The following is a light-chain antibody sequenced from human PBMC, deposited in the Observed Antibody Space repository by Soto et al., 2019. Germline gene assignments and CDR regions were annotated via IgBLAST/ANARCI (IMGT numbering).Light chain of an antibody. CDR2: EAS. V-gene: IGLV2-8*01. CDR3: SSYAGSNNWGV. CDR1: SSDVGGYNY. Sequence: QSVLTQPPSASGSPGQSVTISCTGTSSDVGGYNYVSWYQQHPGKAPKLMIYEASKRPSGVPDRFSGSKSGNTASLTVSGLQAEDEADYYCSSYAGSNNWGVFGTGTKVTV. J-gene: IGLJ1*01.